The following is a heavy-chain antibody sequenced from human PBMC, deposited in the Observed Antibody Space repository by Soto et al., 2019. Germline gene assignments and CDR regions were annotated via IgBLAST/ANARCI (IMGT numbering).Heavy chain of an antibody. J-gene: IGHJ3*02. CDR3: ATDRDCSSTRWLFDAFDI. D-gene: IGHD2-2*01. Sequence: ASVKVSCKASGYTFTSYYMHWVRQAPGQGLEWMGIINPSGGSTSYAQKFQGRVTMTKDTSTGTDYMELSSLRSEDTAVYYCATDRDCSSTRWLFDAFDIWGQGTMVTVSS. CDR1: GYTFTSYY. CDR2: INPSGGST. V-gene: IGHV1-46*01.